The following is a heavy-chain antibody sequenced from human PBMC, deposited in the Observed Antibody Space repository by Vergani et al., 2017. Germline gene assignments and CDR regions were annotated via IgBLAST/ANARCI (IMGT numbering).Heavy chain of an antibody. J-gene: IGHJ1*01. CDR2: IKQDGTEK. D-gene: IGHD2-15*01. CDR1: GFTFSSYL. V-gene: IGHV3-7*01. Sequence: EVKLVESGGGLVRPGGSLRLSCAASGFTFSSYLMSWVRQAPGKGLEWVANIKQDGTEKYYVDSVKGRFTISRDNAKNSLYLQMNSLRAEDTAVYYCARISGGSAPYLHYWGQGTLVTVAS. CDR3: ARISGGSAPYLHY.